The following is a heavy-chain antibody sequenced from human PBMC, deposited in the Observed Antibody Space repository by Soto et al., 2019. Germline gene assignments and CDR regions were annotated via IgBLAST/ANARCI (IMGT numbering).Heavy chain of an antibody. CDR3: ARAEGESNNLKGSGARYMDV. D-gene: IGHD6-25*01. J-gene: IGHJ6*03. Sequence: EVQLVESGGGLVQPGGSLRLSCAASGFTFSSYSMNWVRQAPGKGLEWGSYISSSSSTIYYADSVKGRFTISRDNAKNSLYLQMNSLRAEDTAVYYCARAEGESNNLKGSGARYMDVWGKGTTVTVSS. CDR1: GFTFSSYS. CDR2: ISSSSSTI. V-gene: IGHV3-48*01.